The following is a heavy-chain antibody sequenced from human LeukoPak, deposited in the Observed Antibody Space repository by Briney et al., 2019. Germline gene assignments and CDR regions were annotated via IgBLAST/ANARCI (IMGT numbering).Heavy chain of an antibody. V-gene: IGHV3-15*01. CDR2: IKSKTDGGTT. CDR1: GFTFSNAW. CDR3: TTESPDCSSTSCYWGDAFDI. D-gene: IGHD2-2*01. J-gene: IGHJ3*02. Sequence: GGSLRLSCAASGFTFSNAWMSWVRQAPGKGLEWVGRIKSKTDGGTTDYAAPVKGRFTISRDDSKNTLYLQMNSLKTEDTAVYYCTTESPDCSSTSCYWGDAFDIWGQGTMVTVSS.